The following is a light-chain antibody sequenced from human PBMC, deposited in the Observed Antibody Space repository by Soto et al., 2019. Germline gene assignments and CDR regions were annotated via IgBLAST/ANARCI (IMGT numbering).Light chain of an antibody. CDR2: GAS. V-gene: IGKV3-20*01. Sequence: EIVLTQSPGTLSLSPGERATLSCRASQSVSSSYLAWYQQKPGQAPRLRIYGASSRATGIPDRFSGSGSGTDFTLTISRLEPEDFAVYYWQQYGSSARTFGERTKLEIK. J-gene: IGKJ2*01. CDR1: QSVSSSY. CDR3: QQYGSSART.